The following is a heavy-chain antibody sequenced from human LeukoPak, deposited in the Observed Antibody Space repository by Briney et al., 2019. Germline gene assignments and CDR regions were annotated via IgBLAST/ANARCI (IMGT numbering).Heavy chain of an antibody. J-gene: IGHJ6*02. CDR3: AKEGGAGYGYGMDV. D-gene: IGHD5-18*01. CDR2: IGGNT. Sequence: PGGSLRLSCAASGFTFSSYAMTWVRQAPGKGLEWVSSIGGNTYYTASVKGRFTISRDNSKNTLYLQMDSLRAGDTALSYCAKEGGAGYGYGMDVWGQGTTVTVSS. V-gene: IGHV3-23*01. CDR1: GFTFSSYA.